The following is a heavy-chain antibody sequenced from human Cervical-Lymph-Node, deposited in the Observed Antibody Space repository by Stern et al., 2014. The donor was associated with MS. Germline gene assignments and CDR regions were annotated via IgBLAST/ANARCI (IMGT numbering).Heavy chain of an antibody. CDR1: GYTFTNNW. J-gene: IGHJ6*02. Sequence: DQLVQSGAEVKKPGESLKISCKGSGYTFTNNWIAWGRQLPGKGLEWMGIIYPDDSDIRYSPSLQVQGTSSADKSIRTAYLQRTTLEAAAGAVYYCAGPPPRRKWDDPNYGMDVWGQGTTVTVSS. V-gene: IGHV5-51*03. CDR3: AGPPPRRKWDDPNYGMDV. D-gene: IGHD1-1*01. CDR2: IYPDDSDI.